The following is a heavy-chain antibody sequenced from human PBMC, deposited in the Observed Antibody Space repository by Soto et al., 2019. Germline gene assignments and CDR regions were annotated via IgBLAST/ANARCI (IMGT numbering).Heavy chain of an antibody. Sequence: PSETLSPTCAVYGGSFSGYYWSWIRQPPGKGLEWIGEINHSGSTNYNPSLKSRVTISVDTSKNQFSLKLSSVTAADTAVYYCARGRPPRRSSRCLYFDYWGKGTLVTVSS. D-gene: IGHD6-13*01. CDR2: INHSGST. CDR3: ARGRPPRRSSRCLYFDY. CDR1: GGSFSGYY. V-gene: IGHV4-34*01. J-gene: IGHJ4*02.